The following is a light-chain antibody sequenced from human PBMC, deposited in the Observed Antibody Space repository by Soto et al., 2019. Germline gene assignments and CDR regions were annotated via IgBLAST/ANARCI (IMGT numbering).Light chain of an antibody. CDR1: SGHSSYA. Sequence: QSVLTQSPSASASLGASVKLTCTLSSGHSSYAIAWHQQQPEKGPRYLMTLNSDGSHSKGDGIPDRFSGSSSGAERYLTISSLQSEDEADYYCQTWDTGIRVFGGGTKLTVL. CDR3: QTWDTGIRV. CDR2: LNSDGSH. V-gene: IGLV4-69*01. J-gene: IGLJ2*01.